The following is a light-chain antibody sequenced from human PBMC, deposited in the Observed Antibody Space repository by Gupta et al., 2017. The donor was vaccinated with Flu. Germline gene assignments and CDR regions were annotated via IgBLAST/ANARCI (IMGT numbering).Light chain of an antibody. CDR2: GSS. Sequence: NCKSSQSGVSLSINKNFITCYQQKPRQPPILLIDGSSTRHSGVPSRFSGSAARAFFTLTISRQQDEYVTDYYCQHYYSIPYTFGQGTKLELK. V-gene: IGKV4-1*01. J-gene: IGKJ2*01. CDR3: QHYYSIPYT. CDR1: QSGVSLSINKNF.